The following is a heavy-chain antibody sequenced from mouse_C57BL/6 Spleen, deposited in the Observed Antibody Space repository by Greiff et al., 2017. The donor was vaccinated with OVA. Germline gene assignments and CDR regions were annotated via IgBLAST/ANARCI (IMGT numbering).Heavy chain of an antibody. D-gene: IGHD1-1*01. CDR2: IYWDDDK. Sequence: QVQLKESGPGILQSSQTLSLTCSFSGFSLSTSGMGVCWIRQPSGKGLEWLAHIYWDDDKRYNPSLKSRLTISKDTSRNQVFLKITSVDTADTATYYCARRADGGSSLYYAMDYWGQGTSVTVSS. V-gene: IGHV8-12*01. J-gene: IGHJ4*01. CDR3: ARRADGGSSLYYAMDY. CDR1: GFSLSTSGMG.